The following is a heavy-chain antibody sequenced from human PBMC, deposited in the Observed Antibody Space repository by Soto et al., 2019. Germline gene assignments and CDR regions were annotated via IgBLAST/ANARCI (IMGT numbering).Heavy chain of an antibody. J-gene: IGHJ6*02. CDR2: IIPIIDRV. D-gene: IGHD2-2*01. CDR1: GDIVSSYT. Sequence: SVKVSCKASGDIVSSYTISWVRQAPRQGLEWMGGIIPIIDRVTYAQKFRGRVTITADKSTSTAYMELSNLRSDDTAVYYCTRDLSTPPGSTPDYYGLDGWGQGTTVTVSS. CDR3: TRDLSTPPGSTPDYYGLDG. V-gene: IGHV1-69*10.